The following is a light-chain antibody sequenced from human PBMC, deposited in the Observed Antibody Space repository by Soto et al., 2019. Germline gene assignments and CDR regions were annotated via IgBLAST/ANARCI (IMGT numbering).Light chain of an antibody. CDR2: TAS. V-gene: IGKV1-39*01. Sequence: DIQMTQSPSSLSASVGDRVTITCRASRSIRSYLNWYQMKPQKAPKLLIFTASNLQSGIPSRFSGSGSGTDFTLTISSLQPEDFATYSCQHYNVYYMYTFGQGTKVEIK. CDR1: RSIRSY. CDR3: QHYNVYYMYT. J-gene: IGKJ2*01.